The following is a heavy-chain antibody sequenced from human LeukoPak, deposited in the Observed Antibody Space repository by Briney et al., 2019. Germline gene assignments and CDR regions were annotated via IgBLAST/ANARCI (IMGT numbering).Heavy chain of an antibody. D-gene: IGHD6-19*01. J-gene: IGHJ4*02. CDR1: GFTFSNAW. Sequence: GGSLRLSCAASGFTFSNAWMSWVRQAPGKGLEWVGRIRSKTDGGTTDYAAPVKGRFTISRDDSKNTLYLQMNSLKTEDTAVYYCTTGVIAVAGKAGDYWGQGTLVTVSS. CDR2: IRSKTDGGTT. V-gene: IGHV3-15*01. CDR3: TTGVIAVAGKAGDY.